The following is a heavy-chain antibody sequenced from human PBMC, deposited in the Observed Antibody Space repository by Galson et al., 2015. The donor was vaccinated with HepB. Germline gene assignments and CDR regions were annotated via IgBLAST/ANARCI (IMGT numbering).Heavy chain of an antibody. CDR3: ARRRLRLGELSMDAFDI. D-gene: IGHD3-16*02. CDR1: GYTFTSYG. Sequence: SVKVSCKASGYTFTSYGISWVRQAPGQGLEWMGWISAYNGNTNYAQKLQGRVTMTTDTSTSTAYMELRSLRSDDTAVYYCARRRLRLGELSMDAFDIWGQGTMVTVSS. V-gene: IGHV1-18*04. CDR2: ISAYNGNT. J-gene: IGHJ3*02.